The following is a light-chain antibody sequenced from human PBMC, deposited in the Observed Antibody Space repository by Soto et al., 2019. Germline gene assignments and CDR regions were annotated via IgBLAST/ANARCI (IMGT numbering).Light chain of an antibody. Sequence: QLVLTQSPSASASLGASVKLTCTLSSGLSTYAIAWHQQQPEKGPRYLMKLNSDGSHSKGDGIPDRFSGSSSGAERYLTISSLQSEDEADYYCQTWGTGLWVFGGGTKVT. V-gene: IGLV4-69*01. CDR2: LNSDGSH. CDR3: QTWGTGLWV. CDR1: SGLSTYA. J-gene: IGLJ3*02.